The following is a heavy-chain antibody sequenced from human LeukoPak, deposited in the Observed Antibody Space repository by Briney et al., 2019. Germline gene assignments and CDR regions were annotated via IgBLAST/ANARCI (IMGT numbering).Heavy chain of an antibody. V-gene: IGHV3-74*01. J-gene: IGHJ4*02. D-gene: IGHD4-17*01. CDR2: INPVGGTT. Sequence: GSLRLSCAASGFTFSSNWMHWVRQAPGKGLVWVSRINPVGGTTTSADSGKGRFTISRDNAKNALYLQMNRLRANDTAIYDCASKVNYGDPFYWGQGTLVTVSS. CDR1: GFTFSSNW. CDR3: ASKVNYGDPFY.